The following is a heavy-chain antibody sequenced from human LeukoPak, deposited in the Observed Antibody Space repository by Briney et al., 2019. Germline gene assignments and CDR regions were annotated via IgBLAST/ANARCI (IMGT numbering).Heavy chain of an antibody. CDR3: ASTYYYDSSGYYYYYYYMDV. CDR2: IYYSGST. V-gene: IGHV4-59*01. Sequence: PSETLSLTCTVSGGSTSSYYWSWIRQPPGKGLEWIGYIYYSGSTNYNPSLKSRVTISVDTSKNQFSLKLSSVTAADTAVYYCASTYYYDSSGYYYYYYYMDVWGKGTTVTVSS. CDR1: GGSTSSYY. D-gene: IGHD3-22*01. J-gene: IGHJ6*03.